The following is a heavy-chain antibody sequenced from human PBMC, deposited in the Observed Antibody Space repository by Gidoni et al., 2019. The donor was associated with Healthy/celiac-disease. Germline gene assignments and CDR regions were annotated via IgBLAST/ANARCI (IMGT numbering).Heavy chain of an antibody. CDR3: ANYGSGTHYYGMDV. J-gene: IGHJ6*02. CDR1: GFTFSSYS. D-gene: IGHD3-10*01. V-gene: IGHV3-21*01. Sequence: EVQLVEPGGGLVKPGGSQRLSCAAAGFTFSSYSMNWVRQAPGKGLEWVSSIISSSSYIYNADAVKGRFTISRDNAKNSLYLQMNSLGAEDTAVYYCANYGSGTHYYGMDVWGQGTTVTVSS. CDR2: IISSSSYI.